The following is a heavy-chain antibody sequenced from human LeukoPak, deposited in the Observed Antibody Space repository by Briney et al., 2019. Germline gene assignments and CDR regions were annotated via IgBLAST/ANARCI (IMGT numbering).Heavy chain of an antibody. V-gene: IGHV4-59*11. J-gene: IGHJ3*02. Sequence: SETLSLTCSVSDDSFSTHYWTWVRQPPGKGLEWIGSIPSIASTNYNPSVKSRFTISIDKSKKQFYLKMTSVTAADTAVYYCARDPTTVTKGFDIWGQGTMVTVSS. D-gene: IGHD4-17*01. CDR2: IPSIAST. CDR1: DDSFSTHY. CDR3: ARDPTTVTKGFDI.